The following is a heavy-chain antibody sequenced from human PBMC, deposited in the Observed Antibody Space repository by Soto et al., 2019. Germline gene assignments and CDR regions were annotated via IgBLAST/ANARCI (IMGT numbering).Heavy chain of an antibody. V-gene: IGHV1-2*02. CDR1: GYTSIGYY. Sequence: GASVKVSCKASGYTSIGYYMHWVRQAPGQGLEWMGWINLNSGDTNYAQKFQGRVTMTRDTSISTAYTELSRLRFDDTAVYYCARARTNYYNTSDYDFWGQGTLVTVSS. CDR3: ARARTNYYNTSDYDF. J-gene: IGHJ4*02. CDR2: INLNSGDT. D-gene: IGHD3-22*01.